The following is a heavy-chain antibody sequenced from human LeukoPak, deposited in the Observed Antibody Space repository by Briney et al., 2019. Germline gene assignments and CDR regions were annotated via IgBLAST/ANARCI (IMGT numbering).Heavy chain of an antibody. CDR3: ARDLGGGWFDP. CDR1: GGSISSHY. D-gene: IGHD3-10*01. J-gene: IGHJ5*02. CDR2: ITASGTT. V-gene: IGHV4-4*07. Sequence: SETLSLTCTVSGGSISSHYWSWIRQPAGKALEWIGRITASGTTNYNPSLKSRLTMSVDTSKNQFSLKLNSVTAADTAVYYCARDLGGGWFDPWGQGTLVTVSS.